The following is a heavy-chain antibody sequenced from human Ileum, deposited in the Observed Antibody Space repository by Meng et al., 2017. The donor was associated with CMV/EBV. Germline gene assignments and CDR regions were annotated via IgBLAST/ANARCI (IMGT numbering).Heavy chain of an antibody. V-gene: IGHV3-23*01. CDR1: AFTFSSYA. CDR3: AKDGPPLRSGGY. CDR2: ISGSGDST. D-gene: IGHD6-19*01. J-gene: IGHJ4*02. Sequence: AASAFTFSSYAMSWVRQAPGKGLEWVSAISGSGDSTYYADSVKGRFTISRDNSKNTLYLQMNSLRAEDTAIYYCAKDGPPLRSGGYWGQGTLVTVSS.